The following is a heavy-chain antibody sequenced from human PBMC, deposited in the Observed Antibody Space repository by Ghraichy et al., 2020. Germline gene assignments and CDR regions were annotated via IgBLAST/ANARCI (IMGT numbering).Heavy chain of an antibody. CDR2: ISTFKSET. CDR1: GYPFTHNG. Sequence: ASVKVSCKASGYPFTHNGVSWVRQAPGQGLEWMGWISTFKSETNYAQKFQDRVTLTVDTSTRTVYMDLRSLRSDDTAIYYCARTGPHDFSSPYWVAKFDFWGQGTLVTVSS. D-gene: IGHD3-3*01. CDR3: ARTGPHDFSSPYWVAKFDF. V-gene: IGHV1-18*01. J-gene: IGHJ4*02.